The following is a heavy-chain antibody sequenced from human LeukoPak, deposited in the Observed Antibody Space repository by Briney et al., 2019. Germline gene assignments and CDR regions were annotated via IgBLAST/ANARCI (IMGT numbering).Heavy chain of an antibody. CDR1: GFTFSSYE. V-gene: IGHV3-48*03. D-gene: IGHD3-16*01. CDR2: ISSSGSTI. Sequence: PGGSLRLSCAAPGFTFSSYEMNWVRQAPGKGLEWVSYISSSGSTIYYADSVKGRFTISRDNAKNSLYLQMNGLRAEDTAVYYCARPRGCGSYRCNNFDYWGQGTLVTVSS. CDR3: ARPRGCGSYRCNNFDY. J-gene: IGHJ4*02.